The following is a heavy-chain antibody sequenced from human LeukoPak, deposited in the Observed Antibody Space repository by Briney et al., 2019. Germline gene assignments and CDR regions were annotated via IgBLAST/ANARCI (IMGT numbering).Heavy chain of an antibody. CDR2: IYYSGST. V-gene: IGHV4-39*01. J-gene: IGHJ4*02. D-gene: IGHD2-2*01. Sequence: SSETLSLTCTVSGGSISSSSYYWGWIRQPPGKGLEWIGSIYYSGSTYYNPSLKSRVTISVDTSKNQFSLKLSSVTAADTAVYYCARPSRIVPAAVDYWGQGTLVTVSS. CDR1: GGSISSSSYY. CDR3: ARPSRIVPAAVDY.